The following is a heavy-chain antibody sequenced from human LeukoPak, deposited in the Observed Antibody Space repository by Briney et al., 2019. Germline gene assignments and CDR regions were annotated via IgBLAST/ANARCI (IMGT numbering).Heavy chain of an antibody. CDR1: GYTFTGDY. J-gene: IGHJ4*02. CDR3: ARPRRGSSWYDY. CDR2: INPNSGGT. Sequence: GASVKVSCKASGYTFTGDYVHWGRQAPGQRLEWMGRINPNSGGTNYAQKFQGRVTMTRDTSISTAYMELSRLRSDDTAVYYCARPRRGSSWYDYWGQGTLVTVSS. D-gene: IGHD6-13*01. V-gene: IGHV1-2*06.